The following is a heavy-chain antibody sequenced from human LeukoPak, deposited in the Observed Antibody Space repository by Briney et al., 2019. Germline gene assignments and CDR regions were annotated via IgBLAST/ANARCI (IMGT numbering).Heavy chain of an antibody. Sequence: SETLSLTCTVSGGSISSYYWSWIRQPPGKGLEWIGYIYYSRSTNYNPSLKSRVTISVDTSKNQFSLKLSSVTAADTAVYYCARMYYYDSSGHPRPFDPWGQGTLVTVSS. CDR1: GGSISSYY. CDR2: IYYSRST. J-gene: IGHJ5*02. D-gene: IGHD3-22*01. V-gene: IGHV4-59*12. CDR3: ARMYYYDSSGHPRPFDP.